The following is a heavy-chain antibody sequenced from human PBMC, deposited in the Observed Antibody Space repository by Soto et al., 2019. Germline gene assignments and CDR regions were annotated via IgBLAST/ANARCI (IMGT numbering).Heavy chain of an antibody. V-gene: IGHV3-74*01. CDR1: GFTFSNYW. CDR2: ISTDGSTT. CDR3: ARVAYRGIFAFDS. D-gene: IGHD3-3*01. Sequence: GGSLRLSCAASGFTFSNYWMHWVRQAPGKGLMWVSGISTDGSTTNDADSVKGRFTSSRDNAKNTLYLQMNSLRPEDTAVYYCARVAYRGIFAFDSGGQGTLVTVPS. J-gene: IGHJ4*02.